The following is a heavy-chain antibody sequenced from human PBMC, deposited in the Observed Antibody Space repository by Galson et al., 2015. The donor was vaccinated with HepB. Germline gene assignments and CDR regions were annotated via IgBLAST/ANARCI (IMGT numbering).Heavy chain of an antibody. CDR3: ARDPIFGEALDY. Sequence: SVKVSCKASGYTFTSYGISWVRQAPGQGLEWMGLITTYNGNTNYAEDFQGRVTMTIDTPTSTAYMELRSLTSEDTAVYYCARDPIFGEALDYLGQGTLVTVSS. V-gene: IGHV1-18*04. CDR1: GYTFTSYG. CDR2: ITTYNGNT. J-gene: IGHJ4*02. D-gene: IGHD3-10*01.